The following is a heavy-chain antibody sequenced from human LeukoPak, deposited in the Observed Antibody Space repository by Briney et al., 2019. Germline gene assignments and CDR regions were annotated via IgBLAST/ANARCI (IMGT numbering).Heavy chain of an antibody. Sequence: SETLSLTCTVSGDSISSSFYYWGWIRQPPGKGLEWIGSIYYGGGTHYNPSVKSRATIFLDTSMNQFSLRLTSVTAADTALYFCARESFEEPGTMDHWGQGTLVSVSS. J-gene: IGHJ4*02. CDR2: IYYGGGT. CDR1: GDSISSSFYY. CDR3: ARESFEEPGTMDH. D-gene: IGHD4/OR15-4a*01. V-gene: IGHV4-39*07.